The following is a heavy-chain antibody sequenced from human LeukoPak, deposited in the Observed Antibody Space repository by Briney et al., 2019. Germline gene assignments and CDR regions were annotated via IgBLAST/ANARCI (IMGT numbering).Heavy chain of an antibody. Sequence: SETLSLTCTVSGGSISSSSYYWGWIRQPPGKGLEWIGSIYYSGSTYYNPSLKSRVTISVDTSKNQFSLKLSSVTAADTAVYYCARSARYFDWLWRWFDPWGQGTLVTVSS. CDR1: GGSISSSSYY. V-gene: IGHV4-39*07. D-gene: IGHD3-9*01. J-gene: IGHJ5*02. CDR3: ARSARYFDWLWRWFDP. CDR2: IYYSGST.